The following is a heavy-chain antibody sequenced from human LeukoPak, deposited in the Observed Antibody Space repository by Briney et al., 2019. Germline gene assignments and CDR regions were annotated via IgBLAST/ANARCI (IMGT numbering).Heavy chain of an antibody. CDR3: ARVPPYCGGDCYSRYFDY. V-gene: IGHV3-23*01. CDR2: ISGSGGST. D-gene: IGHD2-21*02. CDR1: GFTFSSYA. Sequence: GGSLRLSCAASGFTFSSYAMSWVRQAPGKGLEWVSAISGSGGSTYYADSVKGRFTISRDNAKNSLYLQMNSLRAEDTAVYYCARVPPYCGGDCYSRYFDYWGQGTLVTVSS. J-gene: IGHJ4*02.